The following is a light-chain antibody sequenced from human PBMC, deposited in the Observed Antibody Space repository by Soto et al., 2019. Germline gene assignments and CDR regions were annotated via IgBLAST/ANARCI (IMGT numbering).Light chain of an antibody. CDR2: LNSDGSH. Sequence: QLVLTQSPSASASLGASVKLTCTLSSGHSNHAIAWHQLQPEKGPRYLMKLNSDGSHTKGDGIPDRFSGSSSGAERYLTIASRQSEDEADYSWQTWDTGMVIFGGGTKLTVL. CDR1: SGHSNHA. J-gene: IGLJ2*01. V-gene: IGLV4-69*01. CDR3: QTWDTGMVI.